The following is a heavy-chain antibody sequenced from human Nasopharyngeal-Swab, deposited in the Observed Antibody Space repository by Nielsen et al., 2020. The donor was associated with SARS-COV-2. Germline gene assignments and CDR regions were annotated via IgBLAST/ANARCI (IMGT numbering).Heavy chain of an antibody. J-gene: IGHJ4*02. D-gene: IGHD3-22*01. CDR1: GASISNHY. CDR3: AGGSGYRFDF. CDR2: IYNTGRT. V-gene: IGHV4-4*09. Sequence: ETLSLTCTVSGASISNHYWNWIRLPPGKGLEWIAFIYNTGRTFYNPSLQSRVTISSDTSKNQFSLKLTSVTAADMGVYFCAGGSGYRFDFWGQGALVTVSS.